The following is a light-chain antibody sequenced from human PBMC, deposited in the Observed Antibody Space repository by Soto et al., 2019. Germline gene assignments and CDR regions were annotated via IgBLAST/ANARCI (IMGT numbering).Light chain of an antibody. V-gene: IGKV3-15*01. CDR3: HHYNNWPPWT. Sequence: EIVLTQSPGTLSLSPGERATLSCRASQSVSSSYLAWYQQKPGQAPRLLIYGASTRATGIPARFSGSGSGTEFTLTISSLQSEDFAVYYCHHYNNWPPWTFGQGTKVDIK. CDR1: QSVSSSY. CDR2: GAS. J-gene: IGKJ1*01.